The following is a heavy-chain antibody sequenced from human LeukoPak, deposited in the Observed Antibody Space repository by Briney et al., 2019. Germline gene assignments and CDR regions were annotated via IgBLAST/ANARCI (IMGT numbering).Heavy chain of an antibody. Sequence: GGSLRLSCAASQFTFSDYTVNWARRAPGKGLEWVSSISTRSDYIYYAESVKGRFTISRDNAKNSLYLQMNSLRAEDTAVYYCARYVYGVVTSFDYWGQGTLVTVSS. CDR1: QFTFSDYT. V-gene: IGHV3-21*01. CDR3: ARYVYGVVTSFDY. CDR2: ISTRSDYI. D-gene: IGHD3-3*01. J-gene: IGHJ4*02.